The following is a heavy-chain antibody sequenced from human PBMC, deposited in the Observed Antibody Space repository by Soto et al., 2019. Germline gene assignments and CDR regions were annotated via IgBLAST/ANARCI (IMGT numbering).Heavy chain of an antibody. Sequence: VQLVESGGGLVQPGGSLRLSCAVSGFTFSTYTMNWVRQAPGKGLEWVSYISSSSSTIYYADSVKGRFTISRDNAKNSLYLKMNSLRAEDTAVYYCAIAPFYGMDVWGQGTTVTVSS. V-gene: IGHV3-48*01. CDR2: ISSSSSTI. CDR1: GFTFSTYT. CDR3: AIAPFYGMDV. J-gene: IGHJ6*02.